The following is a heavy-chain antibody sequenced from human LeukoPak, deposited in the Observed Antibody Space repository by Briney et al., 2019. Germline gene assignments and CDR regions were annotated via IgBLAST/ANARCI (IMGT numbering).Heavy chain of an antibody. CDR3: ASSPDPTIFGVVITYYYYGMDV. D-gene: IGHD3-3*01. J-gene: IGHJ6*02. Sequence: PGGSLRLSCAASGFTFSSYWMHWVRQAPGKGLVWVSRINSDGSSTSYADSVKGRFTISRDNAKNTLYLQMNSLRAEDTAVYYCASSPDPTIFGVVITYYYYGMDVWGQGTTVTVSS. V-gene: IGHV3-74*01. CDR1: GFTFSSYW. CDR2: INSDGSST.